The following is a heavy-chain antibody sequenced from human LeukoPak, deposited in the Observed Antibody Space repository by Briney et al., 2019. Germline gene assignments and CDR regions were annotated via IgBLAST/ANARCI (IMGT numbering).Heavy chain of an antibody. D-gene: IGHD4-17*01. CDR2: INSDGSST. Sequence: TGGSLRLSCAAPGFTFSIYWVHWVRQAPGKGLVWVSSINSDGSSTYYADSVKGRFTISRDNSKNTLYLQMNSLRAEDTAVYYCAKPTVTTWYYYGMDVWGQGTTVTVSS. CDR1: GFTFSIYW. CDR3: AKPTVTTWYYYGMDV. V-gene: IGHV3-74*01. J-gene: IGHJ6*02.